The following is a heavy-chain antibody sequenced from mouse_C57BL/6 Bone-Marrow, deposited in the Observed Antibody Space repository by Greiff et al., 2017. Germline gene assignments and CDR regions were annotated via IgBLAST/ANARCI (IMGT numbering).Heavy chain of an antibody. CDR3: ARSWDVGGTDY. CDR2: ISSGSSTI. V-gene: IGHV5-17*01. Sequence: EVKVEESGGGLVKPGGSLKLSCAASGFTFSDYGMHWVRQAPEKGLAWVAYISSGSSTIYYADTVKGRFTISSDNAKNTLFLQMTSLRSEDTAMYYCARSWDVGGTDYWGQGTTLTVSS. J-gene: IGHJ2*01. D-gene: IGHD4-1*01. CDR1: GFTFSDYG.